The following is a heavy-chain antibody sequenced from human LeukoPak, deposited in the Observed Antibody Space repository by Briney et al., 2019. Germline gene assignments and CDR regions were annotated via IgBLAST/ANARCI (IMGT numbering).Heavy chain of an antibody. CDR3: ARGGGLDV. CDR2: INHNGNVN. CDR1: GLTFSSSW. V-gene: IGHV3-7*03. D-gene: IGHD3-16*01. J-gene: IGHJ6*02. Sequence: GGSLRLSCAVSGLTFSSSWMDWARQAPGKGLEWVASINHNGNVNYYVDSVKGRFTISRDNAKNSLYLQMSNLRAEDTAVYFCARGGGLDVWGQGATVTVS.